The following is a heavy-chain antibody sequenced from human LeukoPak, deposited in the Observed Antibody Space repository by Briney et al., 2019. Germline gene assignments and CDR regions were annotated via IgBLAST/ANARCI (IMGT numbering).Heavy chain of an antibody. D-gene: IGHD3-22*01. CDR3: AKDPDDSSGYYYFPYYFDY. CDR2: ISGSGGST. V-gene: IGHV3-23*01. Sequence: PGGSLRLSCAASGFTFSSYAMSWVRQAPGKGLEWVSAISGSGGSTYYADSVKGRFTISRDNSKNTLYLQMNSLRAEDTAVYYCAKDPDDSSGYYYFPYYFDYWGQGTLVTVSS. CDR1: GFTFSSYA. J-gene: IGHJ4*02.